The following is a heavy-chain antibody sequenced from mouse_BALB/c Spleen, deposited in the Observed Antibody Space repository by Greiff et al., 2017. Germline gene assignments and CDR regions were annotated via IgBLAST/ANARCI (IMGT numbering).Heavy chain of an antibody. V-gene: IGHV7-1*02. Sequence: DVHLVESGGGLVQPGGSLRLSCATSGFTFSDFYMEWVRQPPGKRLEWIAASRNKANDYTTEYSASVKGRFIVSRDTSQSILYLQMNALRAEDTAIYYCAREDITTGGYFDDWGQGTTLTVSS. J-gene: IGHJ2*01. CDR2: SRNKANDYTT. CDR1: GFTFSDFY. D-gene: IGHD1-2*01. CDR3: AREDITTGGYFDD.